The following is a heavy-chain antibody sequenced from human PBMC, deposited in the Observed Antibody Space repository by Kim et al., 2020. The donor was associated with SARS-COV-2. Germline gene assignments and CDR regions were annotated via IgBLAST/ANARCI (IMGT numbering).Heavy chain of an antibody. CDR2: IYYSGST. Sequence: SETLSLTCTVSGGSISSSSYYWGWIRQPPGKGLEWIGSIYYSGSTYYNPSLKSRVTISVDTSKNQFSLKLSSVTAADTAVYYCRIAVADAFDYWGQGTLVTVSS. D-gene: IGHD6-19*01. J-gene: IGHJ4*02. CDR3: RIAVADAFDY. V-gene: IGHV4-39*07. CDR1: GGSISSSSYY.